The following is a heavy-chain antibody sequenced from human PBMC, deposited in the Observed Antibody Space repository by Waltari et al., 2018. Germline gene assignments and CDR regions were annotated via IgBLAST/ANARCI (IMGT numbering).Heavy chain of an antibody. J-gene: IGHJ2*01. CDR1: GGSFSGYY. Sequence: QVQLQQWGAGLLKPSETLSLTCAVYGGSFSGYYWSWIRQPPGKGLEWIGEINHSGSTNYNPSLKSRVTISVDTSKNQFSLKLSSVTAADTAVYYCARVSYGGNSDWYFDLWGRGTLVTVSS. CDR2: INHSGST. V-gene: IGHV4-34*01. CDR3: ARVSYGGNSDWYFDL. D-gene: IGHD4-17*01.